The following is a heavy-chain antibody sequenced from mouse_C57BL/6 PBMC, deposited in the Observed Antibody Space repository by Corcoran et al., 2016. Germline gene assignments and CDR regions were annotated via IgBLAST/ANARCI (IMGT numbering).Heavy chain of an antibody. J-gene: IGHJ4*01. CDR2: INTYSGVP. V-gene: IGHV9-3*01. CDR3: ARSYEYDYAMDY. Sequence: QIQLVQSGPELKKPGETVKISCKASGYTFTTYGMSWVKQAPGKGLKWMGWINTYSGVPTYADDFKGRFAFSLETSASTAYLQINNLKNEDTATYFCARSYEYDYAMDYWGQGTSVTVSS. CDR1: GYTFTTYG. D-gene: IGHD2-4*01.